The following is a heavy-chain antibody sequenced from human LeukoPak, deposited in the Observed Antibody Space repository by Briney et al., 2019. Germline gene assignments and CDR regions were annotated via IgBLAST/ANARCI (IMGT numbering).Heavy chain of an antibody. CDR1: GFTFSSYS. CDR3: ARDGGRREDY. D-gene: IGHD2-15*01. V-gene: IGHV3-7*01. J-gene: IGHJ4*02. CDR2: IDPDGSHQ. Sequence: GGSLRLSCAASGFTFSSYSMNWVRQAPGKGLEWVANIDPDGSHQYYVDSVKGRFTISKDNAKNSLYLQMNSLRAEDTAVYYCARDGGRREDYWGQGALVTVSS.